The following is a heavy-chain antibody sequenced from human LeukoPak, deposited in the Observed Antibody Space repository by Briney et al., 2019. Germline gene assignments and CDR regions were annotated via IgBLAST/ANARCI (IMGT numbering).Heavy chain of an antibody. Sequence: ASVTVSCTASGYTFTSYGISWVRQAPGQGLEWMGWISAYNGNTNYAQKLQGRVTMTTDTSTSTAYMELRSLRSDDTAVYYCARHPDYYDSSGYGLDVWGQGTTVTVSS. CDR3: ARHPDYYDSSGYGLDV. CDR2: ISAYNGNT. D-gene: IGHD3-22*01. J-gene: IGHJ6*02. CDR1: GYTFTSYG. V-gene: IGHV1-18*01.